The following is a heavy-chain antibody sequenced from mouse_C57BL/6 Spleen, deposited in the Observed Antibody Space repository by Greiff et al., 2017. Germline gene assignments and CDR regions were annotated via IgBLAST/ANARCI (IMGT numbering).Heavy chain of an antibody. D-gene: IGHD4-1*01. Sequence: QVQLKESGAELVRPGASVKLSCKASGYTFTDYYINWVKQRPGPGLEWIARIYPGSGNTYYNEKFKGKDTLTAEKSSSTAYMQLSSLTSEDSAVYFCAREAGIYFDYWGQGTTLTVSS. V-gene: IGHV1-76*01. CDR2: IYPGSGNT. J-gene: IGHJ2*01. CDR3: AREAGIYFDY. CDR1: GYTFTDYY.